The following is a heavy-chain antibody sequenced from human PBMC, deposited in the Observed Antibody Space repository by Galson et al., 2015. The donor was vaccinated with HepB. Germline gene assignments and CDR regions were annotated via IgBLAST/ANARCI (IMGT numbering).Heavy chain of an antibody. D-gene: IGHD3-22*01. CDR3: TTDVTMIVVVIADHDAFDI. CDR1: GFTFSNAW. CDR2: IKSKTDGGTT. Sequence: SLRLSCAASGFTFSNAWMNWVRQAPGKGLEWVGRIKSKTDGGTTDYAAPVKGRFTISRDDSKNTLYLQMNSLKTEDTAVYYCTTDVTMIVVVIADHDAFDIWGQGTMVTVSS. J-gene: IGHJ3*02. V-gene: IGHV3-15*07.